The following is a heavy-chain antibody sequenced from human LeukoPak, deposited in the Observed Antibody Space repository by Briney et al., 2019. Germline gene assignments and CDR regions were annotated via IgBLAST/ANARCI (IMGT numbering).Heavy chain of an antibody. D-gene: IGHD1-26*01. CDR2: ISYDGSNK. V-gene: IGHV3-30*01. CDR1: GFTFSSYA. J-gene: IGHJ6*03. CDR3: ARDYSGSYYYYYYMDV. Sequence: GGSLRLSCAASGFTFSSYAMHWVRQAPGKGLEWVGVISYDGSNKYYADSVKGRFTISRDNSKNTLYLQMNSLRAEDTAVYYCARDYSGSYYYYYYMDVWGKGTTVTVSS.